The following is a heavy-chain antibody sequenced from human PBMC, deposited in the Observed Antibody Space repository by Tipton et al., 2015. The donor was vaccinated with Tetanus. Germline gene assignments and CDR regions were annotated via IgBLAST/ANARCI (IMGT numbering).Heavy chain of an antibody. CDR1: GGSISSYY. D-gene: IGHD4-17*01. J-gene: IGHJ6*02. Sequence: TLSLTCTVSGGSISSYYWSWIRQPAGKGLEWIGYIYYSGSTNYNPSLKSRVTMSVDTSRDQFSLKLKSVTAADTAVYYCARDRGLTTGGGIGMDVWGQGTTVTVSS. CDR2: IYYSGST. CDR3: ARDRGLTTGGGIGMDV. V-gene: IGHV4-59*12.